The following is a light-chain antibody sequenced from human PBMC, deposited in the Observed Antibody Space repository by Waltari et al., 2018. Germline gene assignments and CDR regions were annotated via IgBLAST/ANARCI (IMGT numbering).Light chain of an antibody. V-gene: IGKV3-11*01. Sequence: IVLTQSPVTLSLSPGERATLSCRASQSVSDYLAWFRQKPGQAPRLLIYDVSNRAPDIPARFSGSGSETDFTLTISSLEPDDFGIYYCQQRSGWPPAITFGQGTRLEIK. CDR1: QSVSDY. CDR2: DVS. J-gene: IGKJ5*01. CDR3: QQRSGWPPAIT.